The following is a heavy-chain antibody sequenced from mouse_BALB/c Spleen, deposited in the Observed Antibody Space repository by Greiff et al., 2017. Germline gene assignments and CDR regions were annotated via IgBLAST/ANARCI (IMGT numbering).Heavy chain of an antibody. V-gene: IGHV5-4*02. CDR3: AREGSLLRLRAMDY. J-gene: IGHJ4*01. CDR2: ISDGGSYT. D-gene: IGHD1-2*01. Sequence: DVKLVESGGGLVKPGGSLKLSCAASGFTFSDYYMYWVRQTPEKRLEWVATISDGGSYTYYPDSVKGRFTISRDNAKNNLYLQMSSLKSEDTAMYYCAREGSLLRLRAMDYWGQGTSVTVSS. CDR1: GFTFSDYY.